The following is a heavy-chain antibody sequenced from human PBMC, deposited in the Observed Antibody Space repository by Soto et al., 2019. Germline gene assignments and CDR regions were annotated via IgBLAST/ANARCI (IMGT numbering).Heavy chain of an antibody. J-gene: IGHJ6*02. CDR2: ISAYNGNT. D-gene: IGHD3-10*01. CDR1: GYTFTSYG. CDR3: ARDLVLLGSGEKNNGWNA. Sequence: ASVKVSCKASGYTFTSYGISWVRQAPGQGLEWMGWISAYNGNTNYAQKLQGRVTMTTDTSTSTAYMELRSLRSDDTAVYYCARDLVLLGSGEKNNGWNAWGQGTRVTVSS. V-gene: IGHV1-18*01.